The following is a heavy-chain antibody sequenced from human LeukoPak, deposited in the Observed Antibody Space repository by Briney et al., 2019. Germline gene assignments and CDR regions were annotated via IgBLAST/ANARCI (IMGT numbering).Heavy chain of an antibody. CDR1: GYTFTNYT. J-gene: IGHJ4*02. V-gene: IGHV1-3*01. CDR3: ARVDGSPDY. Sequence: ASVKVSCKASGYTFTNYTIHWVRQAPGQRLEWMGWINAGNGHTKYSQKFQGRVTITRDSSASTAYMELSSLRSEDTTVYYCARVDGSPDYWGQGTLVTVSS. CDR2: INAGNGHT. D-gene: IGHD2-15*01.